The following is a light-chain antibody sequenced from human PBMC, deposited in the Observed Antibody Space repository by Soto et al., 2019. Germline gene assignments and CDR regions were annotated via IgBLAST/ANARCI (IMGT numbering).Light chain of an antibody. CDR1: SSDVGGYNY. J-gene: IGLJ3*02. CDR3: YSYAGSNNWV. Sequence: QSALTQPPSASGSPGQSVTISCTGTSSDVGGYNYVSWYQQHLGKAPKLMIYEVSKRPSGVPDRFSGSKSGNTASLTVSGLQAEDEADYHCYSYAGSNNWVFGGGTKLTVL. CDR2: EVS. V-gene: IGLV2-8*01.